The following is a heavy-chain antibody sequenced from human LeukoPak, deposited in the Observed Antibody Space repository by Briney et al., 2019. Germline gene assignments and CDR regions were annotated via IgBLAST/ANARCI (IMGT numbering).Heavy chain of an antibody. J-gene: IGHJ3*02. D-gene: IGHD1-26*01. V-gene: IGHV3-48*03. CDR1: GFTFSSYE. CDR3: ARGGASSGSDEEGAFDI. CDR2: ISSSGSTI. Sequence: GGSLRLSCAASGFTFSSYEMNWVRQAPGKGLEWVSYISSSGSTIYYADSVKGRFTISRDNAKNSLYLQMNSLRAGDTAVYYCARGGASSGSDEEGAFDIWGQGTMVTVSS.